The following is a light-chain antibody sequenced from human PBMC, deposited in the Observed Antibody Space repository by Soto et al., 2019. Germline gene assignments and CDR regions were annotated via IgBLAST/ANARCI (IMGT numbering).Light chain of an antibody. CDR3: QQYNSYS. V-gene: IGKV3-11*01. J-gene: IGKJ5*01. CDR1: QSISDF. Sequence: EIVLTQSPATLSLSPGERATLSCRASQSISDFLAWYQHKPGQAPRLLIYDVSNRATGIPARFSGSGSGTDFTLTISSLEPEDFAMYYCQQYNSYSFGQGTRLEIK. CDR2: DVS.